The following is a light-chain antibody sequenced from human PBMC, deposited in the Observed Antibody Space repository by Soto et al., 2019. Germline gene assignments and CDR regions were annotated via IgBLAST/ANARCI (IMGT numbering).Light chain of an antibody. CDR3: SSSTTTSTVV. CDR1: SSDIGVYNY. CDR2: DVS. J-gene: IGLJ2*01. V-gene: IGLV2-14*01. Sequence: QSVLTQPASVSGSPGQSITISCTGTSSDIGVYNYVSWYQQHPGKAPKLMIYDVSNRPSGVSNRFSGSRSGNTASLTISGLQAEDEADYYFSSSTTTSTVVFGGGTKVTVL.